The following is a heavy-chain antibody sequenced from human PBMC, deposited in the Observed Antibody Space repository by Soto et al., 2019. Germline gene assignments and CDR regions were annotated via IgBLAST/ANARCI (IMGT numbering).Heavy chain of an antibody. CDR2: IYYSGST. J-gene: IGHJ4*02. V-gene: IGHV4-59*08. CDR3: ARRWGRTFDY. CDR1: GGSISSYY. Sequence: SETLSLTCTASGGSISSYYWSWIRQPPGKGLEWIGYIYYSGSTNYNPSLKSRVTISVDTSKNQFSLKLSSVTAADTAVYYCARRWGRTFDYWGQGTPVTVSS. D-gene: IGHD7-27*01.